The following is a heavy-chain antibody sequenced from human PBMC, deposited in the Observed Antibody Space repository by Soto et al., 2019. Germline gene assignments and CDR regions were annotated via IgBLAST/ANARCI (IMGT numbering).Heavy chain of an antibody. CDR3: AKCSVGTVRTSGWCNWFDP. J-gene: IGHJ5*02. CDR2: IRVGGGDT. V-gene: IGHV3-23*01. D-gene: IGHD6-19*01. CDR1: GFTFSSSA. Sequence: EVRLLESGGGLAQPGGSGRLSCAASGFTFSSSAMNWVRQAPGKGLEWVSSIRVGGGDTFYADSVRGRFTVSRDISRNTLYLQMNSLRAEDTAIYYCAKCSVGTVRTSGWCNWFDPWGQGTLVTVSS.